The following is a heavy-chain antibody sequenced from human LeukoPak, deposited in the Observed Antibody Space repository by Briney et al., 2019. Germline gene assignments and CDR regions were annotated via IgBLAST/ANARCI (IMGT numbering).Heavy chain of an antibody. D-gene: IGHD3-10*01. CDR2: ISAYNGNT. V-gene: IGHV1-18*01. CDR1: GYTFTNYG. CDR3: ARVMVERLPLFSDY. J-gene: IGHJ4*02. Sequence: ASVKVSCKASGYTFTNYGISWLRQAAGQGLEWMGWISAYNGNTNYAQKLQGRVTMTTDTSTSTAYMEPKSLRSDDTAVYYCARVMVERLPLFSDYWGQGTLVTVSS.